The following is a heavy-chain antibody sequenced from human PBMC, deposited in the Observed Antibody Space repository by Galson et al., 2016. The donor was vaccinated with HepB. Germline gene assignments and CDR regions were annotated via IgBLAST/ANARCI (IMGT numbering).Heavy chain of an antibody. J-gene: IGHJ4*02. CDR1: GYTFNTYG. CDR2: ISAYSGKT. Sequence: SVKVSCKASGYTFNTYGITWVRQAPGQGLEWMGWISAYSGKTDYAHKLQGRVTLATDTATRTAYMELRSLTSDDTAVYYCARARSGNNYDGADYWGQGTLVIVSS. CDR3: ARARSGNNYDGADY. V-gene: IGHV1-18*01. D-gene: IGHD5-18*01.